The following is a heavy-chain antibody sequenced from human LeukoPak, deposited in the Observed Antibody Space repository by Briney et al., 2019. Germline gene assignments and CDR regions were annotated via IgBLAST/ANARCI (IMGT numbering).Heavy chain of an antibody. V-gene: IGHV1-2*02. CDR1: GYTFTGYY. Sequence: ASVKVSCKASGYTFTGYYMHWVRQAPGQGLEWMGWINPNSGGTNYAQKFQGRVTMTRDTSISTAYMELSRLRSDDTAVYYCARPPQGIAVAGYWYFDLWGRGTLVTVSS. J-gene: IGHJ2*01. CDR3: ARPPQGIAVAGYWYFDL. D-gene: IGHD6-19*01. CDR2: INPNSGGT.